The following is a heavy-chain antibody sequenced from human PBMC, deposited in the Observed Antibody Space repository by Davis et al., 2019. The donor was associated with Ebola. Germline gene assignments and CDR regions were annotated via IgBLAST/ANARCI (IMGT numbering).Heavy chain of an antibody. CDR2: IRSKANSYAT. Sequence: GESLKISCAASGFTFSGSAMHWVRQASGKGLEWVGRIRSKANSYATAYAASVKGRFTISRDDSKNTAYLQMNSLRADDTAVYYCGRRWDYSGHSYDEWGQGTLVTVSS. V-gene: IGHV3-73*01. D-gene: IGHD3-22*01. CDR1: GFTFSGSA. J-gene: IGHJ4*02. CDR3: GRRWDYSGHSYDE.